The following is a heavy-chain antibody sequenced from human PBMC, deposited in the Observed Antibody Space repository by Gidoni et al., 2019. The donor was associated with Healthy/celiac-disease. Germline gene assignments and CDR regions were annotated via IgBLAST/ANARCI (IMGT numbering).Heavy chain of an antibody. D-gene: IGHD3-22*01. CDR3: AREAYYDSSGPFDY. Sequence: EVQLVESGGGLVQPGGSLRLSCAASGFTFSSYWMSWVRQAPGKGLEWVANIKQDGSEKYYVDSVKGRFTISRDNAKNSLYLQMNSLRAEDTAVYYCAREAYYDSSGPFDYWGQGTLVTVSS. J-gene: IGHJ4*02. CDR2: IKQDGSEK. CDR1: GFTFSSYW. V-gene: IGHV3-7*03.